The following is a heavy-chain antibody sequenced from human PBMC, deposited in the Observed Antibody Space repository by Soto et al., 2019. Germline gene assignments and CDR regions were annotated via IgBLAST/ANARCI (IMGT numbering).Heavy chain of an antibody. J-gene: IGHJ4*01. CDR3: AVVFSPF. CDR2: IKDDGSEK. CDR1: GGNYSGYW. D-gene: IGHD2-21*01. Sequence: GAERLSGVGCGGNYSGYWMSWVRQAPGKGLEWVATIKDDGSEKYYVDSVKGRFTISRDNAENSLYLQMNSLRAEDTAVYYCAVVFSPFRGHGTPVTVSS. V-gene: IGHV3-7*01.